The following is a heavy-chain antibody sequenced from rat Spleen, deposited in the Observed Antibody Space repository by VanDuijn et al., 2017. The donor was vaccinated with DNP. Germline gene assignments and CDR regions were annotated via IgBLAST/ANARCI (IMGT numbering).Heavy chain of an antibody. Sequence: EVQLVESGGGLVQPGRSLKLSCAASGFTFSDFPMAWVRQAPRRGLEWVATTTTTGGTSYYRDSVKGRFTISRDNAKTTLYLQMDSLRSEDTATYYCATHGTFVYWGQGTLVTVSS. CDR1: GFTFSDFP. CDR2: TTTTGGTS. V-gene: IGHV5-25*01. D-gene: IGHD5-1*01. J-gene: IGHJ3*01. CDR3: ATHGTFVY.